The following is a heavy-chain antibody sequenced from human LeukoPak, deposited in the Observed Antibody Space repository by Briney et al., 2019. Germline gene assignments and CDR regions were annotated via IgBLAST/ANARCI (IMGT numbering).Heavy chain of an antibody. CDR3: ARDLADGDYYYYYYMDV. Sequence: ASVKVSCKASGYTFTGYYMHWVRQAPGQGLEWMGWINPNSGGTNYAQKFQGRVTMTRDTSISTAYMELSRLRSDDTAVYYCARDLADGDYYYYYYMDVWGKGTTVTVSS. V-gene: IGHV1-2*02. D-gene: IGHD4-17*01. J-gene: IGHJ6*03. CDR2: INPNSGGT. CDR1: GYTFTGYY.